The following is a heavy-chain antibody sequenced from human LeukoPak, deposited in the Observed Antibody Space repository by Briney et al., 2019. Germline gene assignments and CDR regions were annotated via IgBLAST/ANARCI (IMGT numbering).Heavy chain of an antibody. CDR1: GFTFDDYA. CDR2: INWNSGSI. J-gene: IGHJ4*02. CDR3: AKDQGGYASNFDY. Sequence: PGGSLRLSCAASGFTFDDYAMHWVRQVPGKGLEWVSGINWNSGSIGYADSVKGRFTISRDNAKNSLYLQMNSLRAEDTALYYCAKDQGGYASNFDYWGQGTLVTVSS. D-gene: IGHD5-12*01. V-gene: IGHV3-9*01.